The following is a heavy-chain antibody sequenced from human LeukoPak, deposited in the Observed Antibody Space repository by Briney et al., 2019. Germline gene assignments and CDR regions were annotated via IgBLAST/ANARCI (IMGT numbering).Heavy chain of an antibody. CDR1: GSTFTSYV. Sequence: ASVKVSCKASGSTFTSYVINWVRQATGQGVEGMGGMHTNRGNTGNAKEFPGRVTMTRNTYISTAYMELSSLRFEDTAVYDCARGYCSGGSCYDWFDLWGQGTLVTVSS. V-gene: IGHV1-8*01. J-gene: IGHJ5*02. D-gene: IGHD2-15*01. CDR2: MHTNRGNT. CDR3: ARGYCSGGSCYDWFDL.